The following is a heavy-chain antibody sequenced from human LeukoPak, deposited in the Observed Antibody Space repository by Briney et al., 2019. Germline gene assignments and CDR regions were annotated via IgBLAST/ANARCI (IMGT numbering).Heavy chain of an antibody. J-gene: IGHJ4*02. D-gene: IGHD5-12*01. Sequence: GGSLRLSCAASGFTFSSYGIHWVRQAPGKGLEWVAFIRYDGTNKYYADSVKGRFTISRENSKNTLYLQMNSLRAEERAVYYCAKEQRYYGGYGHSYFVYWGQGTIVTVSS. CDR3: AKEQRYYGGYGHSYFVY. CDR2: IRYDGTNK. CDR1: GFTFSSYG. V-gene: IGHV3-30*02.